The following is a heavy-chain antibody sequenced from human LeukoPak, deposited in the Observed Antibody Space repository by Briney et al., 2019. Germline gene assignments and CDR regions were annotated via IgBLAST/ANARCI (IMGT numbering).Heavy chain of an antibody. D-gene: IGHD1-1*01. CDR1: GFSFRSYG. V-gene: IGHV3-33*06. CDR2: IWYDGSNK. J-gene: IGHJ4*02. Sequence: GGSLRLSCAGSGFSFRSYGMHWVRQAPGKGLEWVAVIWYDGSNKYYADSVKGRFTISRDNSKNTLYLQMNSLRAEDTAVYYSAKDLRRYNWNDGPFDYWGQGTLVTVSS. CDR3: AKDLRRYNWNDGPFDY.